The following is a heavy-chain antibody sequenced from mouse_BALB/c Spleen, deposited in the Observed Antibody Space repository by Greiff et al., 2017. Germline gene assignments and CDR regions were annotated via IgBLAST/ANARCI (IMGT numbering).Heavy chain of an antibody. J-gene: IGHJ3*01. V-gene: IGHV1-69*02. D-gene: IGHD1-1*01. CDR2: IDPSDSYT. Sequence: QVQLQQPGAELVKPGASVKLSCKASGYTFTSYWMHWVKQRPGQGLEWIGEIDPSDSYTNYNQKFKGKATLTVDKSSSTAYMQLSSLTSEDSAVYYCAILNPFAYWGQGTLVTVSA. CDR1: GYTFTSYW. CDR3: AILNPFAY.